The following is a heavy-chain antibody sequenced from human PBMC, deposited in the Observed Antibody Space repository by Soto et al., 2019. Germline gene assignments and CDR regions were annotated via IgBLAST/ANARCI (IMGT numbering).Heavy chain of an antibody. V-gene: IGHV1-58*01. CDR2: IVVGSGNT. D-gene: IGHD1-26*01. J-gene: IGHJ6*02. Sequence: GASVKVSCKASGFTFSSSAVQWVRQARGQRLEWIGWIVVGSGNTIYSQKFQERVTITRDMSTSTAYLELSSLRSEDTAVYCCAATTKGYYYGMDVWGQGTTVTVSS. CDR3: AATTKGYYYGMDV. CDR1: GFTFSSSA.